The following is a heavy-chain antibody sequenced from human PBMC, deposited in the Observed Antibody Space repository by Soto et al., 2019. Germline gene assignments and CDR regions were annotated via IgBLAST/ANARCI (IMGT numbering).Heavy chain of an antibody. CDR3: ARGDSSGYIDWGGSYLAY. D-gene: IGHD3-22*01. CDR2: INPNNGGT. V-gene: IGHV1-2*04. J-gene: IGHJ4*02. Sequence: QVQLVQSGAEVKNPGASVKVSCKASGYTFTGYYIHWVRQAPGQGLEWMGWINPNNGGTKYAQKFQGWVTMTRDKSTNTASMELRRLRSDATAVYYCARGDSSGYIDWGGSYLAYWGQGTLVTVPS. CDR1: GYTFTGYY.